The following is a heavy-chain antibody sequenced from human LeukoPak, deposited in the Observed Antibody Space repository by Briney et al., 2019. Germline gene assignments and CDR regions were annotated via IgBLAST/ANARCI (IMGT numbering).Heavy chain of an antibody. CDR2: VYYNGNT. Sequence: SSQTLSLTCTVSGVSVTRGAYYWTWIRQPPGKGLEWIGHVYYNGNTDYNPSLKSRVAMSVDKSNNQFSLKLSFVTAADTAVYFCAREIEGYSDFYSFGRPDNYWFDPWGQGTLITVSS. V-gene: IGHV4-30-2*01. J-gene: IGHJ5*02. D-gene: IGHD2-21*02. CDR1: GVSVTRGAYY. CDR3: AREIEGYSDFYSFGRPDNYWFDP.